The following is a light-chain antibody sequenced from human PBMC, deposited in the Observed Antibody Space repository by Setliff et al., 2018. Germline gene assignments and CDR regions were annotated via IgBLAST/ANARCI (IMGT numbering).Light chain of an antibody. J-gene: IGLJ1*01. Sequence: SVLTQPPSASGSPGQSVTISCTGTSSDIGGYNYASWYQQHPGKAPKLMIYEVNKRPSGVPDRFSGSKSGNTASLTVSGLQAEDEADYYCSSYAGSRNFYVFGTGTKVPS. V-gene: IGLV2-8*01. CDR3: SSYAGSRNFYV. CDR1: SSDIGGYNY. CDR2: EVN.